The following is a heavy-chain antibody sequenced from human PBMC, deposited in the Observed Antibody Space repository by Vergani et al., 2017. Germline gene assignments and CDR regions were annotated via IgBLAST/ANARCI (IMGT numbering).Heavy chain of an antibody. CDR2: IRSKANSCAT. Sequence: VQLVESGGGLVQPGGSLKLSCAASGFTFSGSAMHWVRQASRKGLEWVGRIRSKANSCATAYAASVKGRFTISRDDSKNTAYLQMNSLKTEDTAVYYCTVRVAAAYLFDYWGQGTLVTVSS. CDR3: TVRVAAAYLFDY. CDR1: GFTFSGSA. D-gene: IGHD6-13*01. J-gene: IGHJ4*02. V-gene: IGHV3-73*01.